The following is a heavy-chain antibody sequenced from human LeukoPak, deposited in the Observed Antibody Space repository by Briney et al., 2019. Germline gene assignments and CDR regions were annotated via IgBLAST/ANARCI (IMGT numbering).Heavy chain of an antibody. J-gene: IGHJ4*02. CDR1: GYSFVSYG. CDR2: ISAYNGKT. CDR3: MRDFRGINNWNDRLDY. D-gene: IGHD1-20*01. Sequence: ASVKVSCKASGYSFVSYGINWVRQAPGQGLEWMGWISAYNGKTDVAQKLRGRVTMTTDTSTSTAYMELRGLRSDDTAVCYCMRDFRGINNWNDRLDYWGQGTLLTVSS. V-gene: IGHV1-18*01.